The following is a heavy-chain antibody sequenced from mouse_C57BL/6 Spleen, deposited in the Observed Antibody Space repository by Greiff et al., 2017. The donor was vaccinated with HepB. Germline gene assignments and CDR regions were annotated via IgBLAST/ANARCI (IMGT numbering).Heavy chain of an antibody. D-gene: IGHD3-1*01. CDR1: GYTFTDYE. Sequence: VQLQQSGAELVRPGASVTLSCKASGYTFTDYEMHWVKQTPVHGLEWIGAIDPETGGTAYNQKFKGKAILTADKSSSTAYMELRSLTSEDSAVYYCTRRAYWTWIAYWGQGTLGTVSA. CDR2: IDPETGGT. CDR3: TRRAYWTWIAY. J-gene: IGHJ3*01. V-gene: IGHV1-15*01.